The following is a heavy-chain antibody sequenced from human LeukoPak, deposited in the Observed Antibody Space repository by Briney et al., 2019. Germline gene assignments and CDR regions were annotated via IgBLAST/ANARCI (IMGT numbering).Heavy chain of an antibody. D-gene: IGHD3-22*01. CDR2: IYYSGST. CDR3: ARAASPYYYDSSGYYYFDY. V-gene: IGHV4-59*01. J-gene: IGHJ4*02. CDR1: GGSISSYY. Sequence: PSETLSLTCTVSGGSISSYYWSWIRQPPGKGLAWIGYIYYSGSTNYNPSLKSRVTISVDTSKNQFSLKLSSVTAADPAVYYCARAASPYYYDSSGYYYFDYWGQGTLVTVSS.